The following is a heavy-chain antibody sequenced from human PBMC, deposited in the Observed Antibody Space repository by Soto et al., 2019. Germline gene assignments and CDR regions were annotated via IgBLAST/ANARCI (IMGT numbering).Heavy chain of an antibody. J-gene: IGHJ4*02. V-gene: IGHV1-18*01. CDR1: GYTFTSYG. D-gene: IGHD3-22*01. CDR2: ISAYSGNT. Sequence: ASVKVSCKASGYTFTSYGISWVRQAPGQGLEWMGWISAYSGNTNYAQKLQGRVTMTTDTSTSTAYMELRSLRSDDTAVYYCARNTYYDRSLDYWGQGTLVTVSS. CDR3: ARNTYYDRSLDY.